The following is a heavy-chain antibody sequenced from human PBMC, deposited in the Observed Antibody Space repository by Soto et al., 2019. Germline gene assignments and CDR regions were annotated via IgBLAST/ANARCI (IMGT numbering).Heavy chain of an antibody. CDR2: IWYDGSNK. CDR3: ARERASPDSFYYYYGMDV. Sequence: QVQLVESGGGVVQPGRSLRLSCAASGFTFSSYGMHWVRQAPGKGLEWVAVIWYDGSNKYYADSVKGRFTISRDNSKNTLYLQMNSLRAEDMAVYYCARERASPDSFYYYYGMDVWGQGTTVTVSS. V-gene: IGHV3-33*01. J-gene: IGHJ6*02. CDR1: GFTFSSYG.